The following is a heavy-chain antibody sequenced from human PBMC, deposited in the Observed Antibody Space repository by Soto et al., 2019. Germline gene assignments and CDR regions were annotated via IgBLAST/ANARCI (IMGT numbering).Heavy chain of an antibody. D-gene: IGHD3-16*02. J-gene: IGHJ5*02. CDR3: AKDVVRFGELSPFAP. V-gene: IGHV3-30*18. CDR2: ISYDGSNK. Sequence: GALRLSCAASGFTFSSYGMHLVRHAPGKGLELVAVISYDGSNKYYADSVKGRFTISRDNSKNTLYLQMNSLRAEDTAVYYCAKDVVRFGELSPFAPWAQGTLVNVSS. CDR1: GFTFSSYG.